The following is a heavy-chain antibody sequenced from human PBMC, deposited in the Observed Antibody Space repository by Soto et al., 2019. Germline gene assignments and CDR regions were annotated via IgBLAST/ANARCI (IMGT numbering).Heavy chain of an antibody. CDR1: GFTFSTYA. CDR3: ARDLSDY. Sequence: GGSLRLSCAASGFTFSTYAIHWVRQAPGKGLEWVAVISYDGSNKYYADSVKGRFTISRDNSKSTLYLQMDSLRAEDTAVYYCARDLSDYWGQGTLVTVSS. J-gene: IGHJ4*02. V-gene: IGHV3-30-3*01. CDR2: ISYDGSNK.